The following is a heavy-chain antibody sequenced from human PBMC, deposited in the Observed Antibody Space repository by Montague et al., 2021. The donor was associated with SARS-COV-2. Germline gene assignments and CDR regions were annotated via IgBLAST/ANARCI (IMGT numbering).Heavy chain of an antibody. CDR3: ARDHQFYDVLTAYFPSNYYHNYYGMDV. D-gene: IGHD3-9*01. J-gene: IGHJ6*02. CDR1: GFTFSSYP. CDR2: ISYDGTYK. Sequence: SLRLSCAASGFTFSSYPMHWVRQAPGKGLEWVAVISYDGTYKYYADSVKGRFNISRDNSKNTLYLQLNSLRAEDTAVYFCARDHQFYDVLTAYFPSNYYHNYYGMDVWGQGTTVTVSS. V-gene: IGHV3-30-3*01.